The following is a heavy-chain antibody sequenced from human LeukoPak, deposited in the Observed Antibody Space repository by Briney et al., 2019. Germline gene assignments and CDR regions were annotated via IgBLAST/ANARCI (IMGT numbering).Heavy chain of an antibody. CDR3: ARVKGDGYNPHFDY. J-gene: IGHJ4*02. V-gene: IGHV3-21*01. Sequence: GGSLRLSCAASGFTFSSYSMNWVRQAPGKGLEWVSSISSSSSYIYYADSVKGRFTISRDNAKNSLYLQMNSLRAEDTAVYYCARVKGDGYNPHFDYWGQGTPVTVSS. CDR1: GFTFSSYS. D-gene: IGHD5-24*01. CDR2: ISSSSSYI.